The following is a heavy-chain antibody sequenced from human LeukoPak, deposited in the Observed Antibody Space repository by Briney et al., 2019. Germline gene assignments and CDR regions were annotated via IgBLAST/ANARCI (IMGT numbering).Heavy chain of an antibody. J-gene: IGHJ4*02. CDR3: ARASPNTRSFDY. V-gene: IGHV3-48*02. Sequence: GGSLRLSCAASGFTFSSYSMNWVRQAPGKGLEWVSYISSGSSTIYYADSVKGRFTISRDNAKNSLYLQMNSLGDEDTAVYYCARASPNTRSFDYWGQGTLVTASS. D-gene: IGHD2-15*01. CDR1: GFTFSSYS. CDR2: ISSGSSTI.